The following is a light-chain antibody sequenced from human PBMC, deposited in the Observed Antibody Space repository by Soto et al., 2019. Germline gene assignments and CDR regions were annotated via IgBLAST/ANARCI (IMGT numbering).Light chain of an antibody. J-gene: IGLJ3*02. CDR2: GNS. CDR1: SSNIGAGYD. V-gene: IGLV1-40*01. CDR3: QSYDSSLSVWV. Sequence: QSVLTQPPSVSGAPGQRVTISCTASSSNIGAGYDVHWYQQLPGTAPKLLIYGNSNRPSGVPDRFSGSKSGTSASLAITGLQAEDEADYCCQSYDSSLSVWVFGGGTKLTVL.